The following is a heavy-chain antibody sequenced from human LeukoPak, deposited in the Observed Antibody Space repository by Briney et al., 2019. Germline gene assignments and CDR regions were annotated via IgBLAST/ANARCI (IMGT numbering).Heavy chain of an antibody. V-gene: IGHV3-21*01. Sequence: GGSLRLSCAASGFTFSSYMMNWVRQAPGKGLEWVSSINSGSTYTYYTESVKGRFTVSRDNAKNSLFLQMNSLRAEDTAIYYCARSLTTLTYEGYWGQGALVTVSS. CDR3: ARSLTTLTYEGY. CDR2: INSGSTYT. CDR1: GFTFSSYM. J-gene: IGHJ4*02. D-gene: IGHD1-1*01.